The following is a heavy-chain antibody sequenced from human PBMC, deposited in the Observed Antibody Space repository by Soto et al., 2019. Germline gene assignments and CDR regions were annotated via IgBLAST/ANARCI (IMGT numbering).Heavy chain of an antibody. V-gene: IGHV3-73*01. CDR2: IRSKANSYAT. D-gene: IGHD2-8*01. CDR1: GFTFSGSA. CDR3: TRSPGYCTNGVCPPDY. J-gene: IGHJ4*02. Sequence: PGGTLRLSSAASGFTFSGSAMHWVRQASGKGLEWVGRIRSKANSYATAYAASVKGRFTISRDDSKNTAYLQMHSLKTEDTAVYYCTRSPGYCTNGVCPPDYWGQGT.